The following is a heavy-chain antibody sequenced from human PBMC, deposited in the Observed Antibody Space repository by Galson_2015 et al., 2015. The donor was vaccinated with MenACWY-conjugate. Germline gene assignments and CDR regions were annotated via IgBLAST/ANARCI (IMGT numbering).Heavy chain of an antibody. D-gene: IGHD2-15*01. V-gene: IGHV5-10-1*01. J-gene: IGHJ4*02. CDR2: IDPSDSYT. CDR3: ARHESKVVVVAAQDY. CDR1: GYSFTSYW. Sequence: QSGAEVKKPGESLKISCKGSGYSFTSYWISWVRQMPGKGLEWMGRIDPSDSYTNYSPSFQGHVTISADKSISTTYLQWSSLKASDTAMYYFARHESKVVVVAAQDYSGQGTLVTVSS.